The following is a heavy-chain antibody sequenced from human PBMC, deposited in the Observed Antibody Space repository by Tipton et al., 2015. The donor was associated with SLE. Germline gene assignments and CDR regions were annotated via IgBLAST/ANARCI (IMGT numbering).Heavy chain of an antibody. V-gene: IGHV3-48*03. J-gene: IGHJ3*02. Sequence: SLRLSCAASGLIFSSYEMNWVRQAPGKGLEWVSYISSSGSTIYYADSVKGRFTISRDNAKNSLYLQMNSLRAEDTAVYYCAREVEGTGNAFDIWGQGTMVTVSS. D-gene: IGHD3/OR15-3a*01. CDR1: GLIFSSYE. CDR3: AREVEGTGNAFDI. CDR2: ISSSGSTI.